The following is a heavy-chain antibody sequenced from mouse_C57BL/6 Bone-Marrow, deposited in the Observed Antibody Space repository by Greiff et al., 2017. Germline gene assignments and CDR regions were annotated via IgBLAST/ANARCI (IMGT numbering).Heavy chain of an antibody. D-gene: IGHD1-1*01. CDR3: ARYSSYWYFDV. V-gene: IGHV1-64*01. CDR2: IHPNSGST. CDR1: GYTFTSYW. Sequence: QVQLQQPGAELVKPGASVKLSCKASGYTFTSYWMHWVKQRPGQGLEWIVMIHPNSGSTNYNEKFKSKATLTVDKSSSTAYMQLSSLTSEDSAVYYCARYSSYWYFDVWGTGTTVTVSS. J-gene: IGHJ1*03.